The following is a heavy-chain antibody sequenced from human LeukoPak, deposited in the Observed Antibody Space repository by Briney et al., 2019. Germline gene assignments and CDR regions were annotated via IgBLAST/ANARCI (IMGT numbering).Heavy chain of an antibody. CDR3: ARRLCSSPSCSIAPSGNWLDP. CDR2: IVYSGRT. CDR1: SGSISTYY. Sequence: TSQTLSLICTVSSGSISTYYWNWLRQSPGKGLEWIGYIVYSGRTLYNPSLNGRVTISVDTSKNQFSLRLRSVTAADTAVYYCARRLCSSPSCSIAPSGNWLDPWGQGILVTVSS. D-gene: IGHD2-2*01. J-gene: IGHJ5*02. V-gene: IGHV4-59*08.